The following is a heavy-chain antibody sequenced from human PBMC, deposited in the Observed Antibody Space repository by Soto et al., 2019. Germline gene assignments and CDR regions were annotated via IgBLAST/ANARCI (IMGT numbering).Heavy chain of an antibody. J-gene: IGHJ3*02. Sequence: ASVKVSCKASGYTFTSYDINWVRQATGQGLEWMGWMNPNSGNTGYAQKFQGRVTMTEDTSTDTAYMELSSLRSEDTAVYYCATPKPVVVPAAIEDDAFDIWGQGTMVTVSS. V-gene: IGHV1-8*01. CDR1: GYTFTSYD. D-gene: IGHD2-2*01. CDR2: MNPNSGNT. CDR3: ATPKPVVVPAAIEDDAFDI.